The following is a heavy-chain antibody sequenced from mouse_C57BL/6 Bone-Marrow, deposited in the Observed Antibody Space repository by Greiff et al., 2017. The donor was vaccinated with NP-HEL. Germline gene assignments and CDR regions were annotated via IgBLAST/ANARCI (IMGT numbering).Heavy chain of an antibody. CDR3: ARLGGPYSNLAY. V-gene: IGHV1-55*01. D-gene: IGHD2-5*01. J-gene: IGHJ3*01. CDR2: IYPGSGST. CDR1: GYTFTSYW. Sequence: VQLQQPGAELVKPGASVKMSCKASGYTFTSYWITWVKQRPGQGLEWIGDIYPGSGSTNYNEKFKSKATLTVDTSSSTAYMQLSSLTSEDSAVYYCARLGGPYSNLAYWGQGTLVTVSA.